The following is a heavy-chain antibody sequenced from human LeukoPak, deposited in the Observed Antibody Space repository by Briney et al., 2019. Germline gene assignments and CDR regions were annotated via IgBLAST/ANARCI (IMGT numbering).Heavy chain of an antibody. J-gene: IGHJ4*02. CDR3: VTHFDSQKGYYFDY. V-gene: IGHV4-39*01. CDR1: GGSISGNNHY. Sequence: SETLSLTCTVSGGSISGNNHYWGWIRQPPGKGLEWVGTIYFSGSTSYNPFLKSRVTISVDTSKNQFSLKLSSVTATDTAVYFCVTHFDSQKGYYFDYWGQGALVTVSS. D-gene: IGHD3-9*01. CDR2: IYFSGST.